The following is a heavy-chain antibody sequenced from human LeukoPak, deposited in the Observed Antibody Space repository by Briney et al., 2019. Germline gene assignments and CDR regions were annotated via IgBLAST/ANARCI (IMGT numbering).Heavy chain of an antibody. Sequence: GEPLKISCKASGYSFTTYCIGWVRQMPGKGLEWMGIIYPGDSDTRYSPSFQGQVTISADKSISTAYLQWSSLKASDTAMYYWARREFSYAGSDYWGQGTLVTVSS. CDR2: IYPGDSDT. D-gene: IGHD2-2*01. V-gene: IGHV5-51*01. CDR1: GYSFTTYC. J-gene: IGHJ4*02. CDR3: ARREFSYAGSDY.